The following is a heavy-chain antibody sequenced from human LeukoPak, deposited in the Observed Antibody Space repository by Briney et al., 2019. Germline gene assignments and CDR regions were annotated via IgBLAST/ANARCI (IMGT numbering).Heavy chain of an antibody. CDR3: ARGLGGGDCSSTSCAGDFDY. CDR2: IYYSGSS. D-gene: IGHD2-2*01. V-gene: IGHV4-59*11. Sequence: PSGTLSLTCTLSGGSTSSHYWSWIRHPPGKGLEWIAHIYYSGSSNYSASLKSRVTISVDTSKNQFSLKLSSVTAADTAVYYCARGLGGGDCSSTSCAGDFDYWGQGTLVIVSS. J-gene: IGHJ4*02. CDR1: GGSTSSHY.